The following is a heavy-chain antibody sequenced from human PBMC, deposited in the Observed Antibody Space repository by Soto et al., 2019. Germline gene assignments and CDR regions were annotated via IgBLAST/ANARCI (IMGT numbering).Heavy chain of an antibody. CDR2: ISGSGGST. CDR1: GFTFSSYA. CDR3: AKYSIFGVVITRKCFDY. Sequence: GGSLRLSSAASGFTFSSYAMSWVRQAPGKGLEWVSAISGSGGSTYYADSVKGRFTISRDNSKNTLYLQMNSLRAEDTAVYYCAKYSIFGVVITRKCFDYWGQGTLVTVSS. D-gene: IGHD3-3*01. V-gene: IGHV3-23*01. J-gene: IGHJ4*02.